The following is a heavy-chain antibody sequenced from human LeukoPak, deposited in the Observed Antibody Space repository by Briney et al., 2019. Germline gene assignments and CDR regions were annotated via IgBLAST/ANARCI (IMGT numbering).Heavy chain of an antibody. CDR1: GFTFSSYS. CDR3: AKCGTHDYGPRWISFES. V-gene: IGHV3-9*01. D-gene: IGHD4-17*01. J-gene: IGHJ4*02. Sequence: GGSLRLSCTASGFTFSSYSLNWVRQAPGKGLEWVSGISWNSGSIDYAVSVKGRFTISRDNAKRTVFLQMNSLRSEDTALYYCAKCGTHDYGPRWISFESWGQGTLVTVSS. CDR2: ISWNSGSI.